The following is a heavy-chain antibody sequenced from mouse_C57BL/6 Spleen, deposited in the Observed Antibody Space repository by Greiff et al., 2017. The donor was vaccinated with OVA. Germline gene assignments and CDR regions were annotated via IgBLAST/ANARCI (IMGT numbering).Heavy chain of an antibody. CDR1: GFTFSSYA. D-gene: IGHD1-3*01. Sequence: EVQRVESGEGLVKPGGSLKLSCAASGFTFSSYAMSWVRQTPEKRLEWVAYISSGGDYIYYADTVKGRFTISRDNARNTLYLQMSSLKSEDTAMYYCTRQPFAITGAWFAYWGQGTLVTVSA. CDR2: ISSGGDYI. J-gene: IGHJ3*01. CDR3: TRQPFAITGAWFAY. V-gene: IGHV5-9-1*02.